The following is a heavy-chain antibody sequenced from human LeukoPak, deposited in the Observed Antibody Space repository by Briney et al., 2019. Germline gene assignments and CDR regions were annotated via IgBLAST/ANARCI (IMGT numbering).Heavy chain of an antibody. CDR3: ARDTYYYGSGNWAGAFDI. Sequence: SETLSLTCTVSGGSISTYYWSWIRQPPGKGLEWIGYIYDSGSTNYNPSLSSRVTISLDPSNKHFFLKLRYTNAADTAVYYCARDTYYYGSGNWAGAFDIWGQGTMVTVSS. CDR2: IYDSGST. V-gene: IGHV4-59*01. J-gene: IGHJ3*02. D-gene: IGHD3-10*01. CDR1: GGSISTYY.